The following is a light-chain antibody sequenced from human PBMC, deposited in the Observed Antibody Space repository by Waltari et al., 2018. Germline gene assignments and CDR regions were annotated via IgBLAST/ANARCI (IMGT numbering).Light chain of an antibody. CDR1: QGIKNY. CDR2: DSS. V-gene: IGKV1-39*01. Sequence: DIRMTQSPSSLSASVGDRVTITCRATQGIKNYLNWYQQKPGQAPSLLIYDSSSLYSGVPSRVSGSGSGTDFTLAIDDLQPEDFATYYCQQSYSVPATFGGGTKVEIK. CDR3: QQSYSVPAT. J-gene: IGKJ4*01.